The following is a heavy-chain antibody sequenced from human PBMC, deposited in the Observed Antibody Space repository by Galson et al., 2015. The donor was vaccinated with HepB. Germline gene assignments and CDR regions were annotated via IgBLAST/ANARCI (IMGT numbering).Heavy chain of an antibody. CDR2: INTNTGNP. CDR3: AREALRFSYNWFDP. D-gene: IGHD3-3*01. CDR1: GYTFTSYA. V-gene: IGHV7-4-1*02. J-gene: IGHJ5*02. Sequence: SVKVSCKASGYTFTSYAMNWVRQAPGQGLEWMGWINTNTGNPTYAQGFTGRFVFSLDTSVSTAYLQISSLKAEDTAVYYCAREALRFSYNWFDPWGQGTLVTVSS.